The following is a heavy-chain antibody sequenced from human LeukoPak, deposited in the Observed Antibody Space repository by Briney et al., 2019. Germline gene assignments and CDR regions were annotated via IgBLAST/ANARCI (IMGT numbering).Heavy chain of an antibody. CDR1: GFTFSSYS. Sequence: GGSLRLSCAASGFTFSSYSMNWVRQAPGKGLEWVSSISSSSSYIYYADSVKGRFTISRDNAKNSLYLQMNSLRAEDTAVYYCARPSGSIAAAGVWGQGTLVTVSS. CDR2: ISSSSSYI. J-gene: IGHJ4*02. V-gene: IGHV3-21*01. D-gene: IGHD6-13*01. CDR3: ARPSGSIAAAGV.